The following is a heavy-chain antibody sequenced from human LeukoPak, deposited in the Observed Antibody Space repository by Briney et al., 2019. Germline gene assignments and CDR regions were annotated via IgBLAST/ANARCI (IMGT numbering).Heavy chain of an antibody. V-gene: IGHV5-51*01. Sequence: GESLKISCKGSGYSFTSYWIGWVRQMPGKGLEWMGIIYPVDSDTRYSPSFQGQVTISADKSISTAYLQWSSLKASDTAMYYCARHGIAAASTDYMDVWGKGTTVTVSS. J-gene: IGHJ6*03. CDR2: IYPVDSDT. CDR1: GYSFTSYW. D-gene: IGHD6-13*01. CDR3: ARHGIAAASTDYMDV.